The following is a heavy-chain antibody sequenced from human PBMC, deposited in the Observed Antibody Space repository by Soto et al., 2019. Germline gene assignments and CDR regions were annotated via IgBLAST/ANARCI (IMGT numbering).Heavy chain of an antibody. CDR3: ARGVDYGDYFNFYYYYGMDV. CDR2: INPNSGGT. V-gene: IGHV1-2*04. D-gene: IGHD4-17*01. CDR1: GYTFTGYY. J-gene: IGHJ6*02. Sequence: ASVKVSCQASGYTFTGYYMHWVRQAPGQGLEWMGWINPNSGGTNYAQKFQGWVTMTRDTSISTAYMELSRLRSDDTAVYYCARGVDYGDYFNFYYYYGMDVWGQGTTVTVSS.